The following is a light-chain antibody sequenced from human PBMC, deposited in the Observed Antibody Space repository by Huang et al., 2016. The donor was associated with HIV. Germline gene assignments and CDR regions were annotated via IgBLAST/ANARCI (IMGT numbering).Light chain of an antibody. CDR1: QSINSY. CDR2: AAS. CDR3: QQSYNTPLT. V-gene: IGKV1-39*01. J-gene: IGKJ4*01. Sequence: DIQMTQSPSSLSASVGDRVTITCRASQSINSYLNWYQQKPGKAPKGLIYAASSLQSGVPSRCSGSGSGTDFTLTINSLQPEEFAIYYCQQSYNTPLTFGGGTRLEIK.